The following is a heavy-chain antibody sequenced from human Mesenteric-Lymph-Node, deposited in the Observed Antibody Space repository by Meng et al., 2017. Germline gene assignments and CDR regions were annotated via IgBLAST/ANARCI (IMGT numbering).Heavy chain of an antibody. CDR1: GYTFTGYY. V-gene: IGHV1-2*02. CDR3: ARGYSYDLGIDY. J-gene: IGHJ4*02. Sequence: ASVKVSCKASGYTFTGYYLHWVRQAPGQGLEWMGWINPNSGGTNYAQKFQGRVTMTRDTSISTAYMELSRLRSEDTAVYYCARGYSYDLGIDYWGQGTLVTVSS. CDR2: INPNSGGT. D-gene: IGHD5-18*01.